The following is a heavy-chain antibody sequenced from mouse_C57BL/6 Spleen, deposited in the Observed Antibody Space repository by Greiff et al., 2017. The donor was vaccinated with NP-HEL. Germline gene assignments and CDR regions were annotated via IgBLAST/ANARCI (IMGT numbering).Heavy chain of an antibody. J-gene: IGHJ1*03. V-gene: IGHV5-6*01. CDR2: ISSGGSYT. D-gene: IGHD1-1*01. CDR1: GFTFSSYG. Sequence: EVQVVESGGDLVKPGGSLKLSCAASGFTFSSYGMSWVRQTPDKRLEWVATISSGGSYTYYTDSVKGRFTISRDNAKNTLYLQMSSLKSEDTAMSYCSIGGYCSSFTYFDVWGTGTTVTVSS. CDR3: SIGGYCSSFTYFDV.